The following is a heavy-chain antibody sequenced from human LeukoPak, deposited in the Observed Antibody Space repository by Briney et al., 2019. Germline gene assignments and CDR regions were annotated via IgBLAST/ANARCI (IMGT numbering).Heavy chain of an antibody. CDR2: IYTSGST. V-gene: IGHV4-4*07. CDR1: GDSISGYY. CDR3: AKYKFGSDYFSN. J-gene: IGHJ4*02. D-gene: IGHD2/OR15-2a*01. Sequence: SETLSLTCTVSGDSISGYYWSWIRQPAGKGLEWIGRIYTSGSTKYNPSFQGRVIMSLDTSKNQFSLRLSSVTAADTAIYYCAKYKFGSDYFSNWGQGTLVTVSS.